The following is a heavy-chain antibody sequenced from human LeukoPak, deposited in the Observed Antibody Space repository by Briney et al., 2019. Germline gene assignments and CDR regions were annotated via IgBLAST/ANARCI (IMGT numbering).Heavy chain of an antibody. Sequence: PSETLSLTCTVSGGSISSGGYYWSWIRQHPGKGLEWIGYIYYSGSTYYNPSLKSRVTISVDTSKNQFSLKLSSVTAADTAVYYCARGPDLGGLWLDYWGQGTLVTVSS. CDR3: ARGPDLGGLWLDY. CDR1: GGSISSGGYY. D-gene: IGHD3-16*01. J-gene: IGHJ4*02. V-gene: IGHV4-31*03. CDR2: IYYSGST.